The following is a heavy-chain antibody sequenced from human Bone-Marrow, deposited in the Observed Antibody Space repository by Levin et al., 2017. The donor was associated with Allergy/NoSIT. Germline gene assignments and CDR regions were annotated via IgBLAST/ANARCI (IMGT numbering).Heavy chain of an antibody. V-gene: IGHV3-21*01. CDR2: ISSRSSYI. CDR1: AFSFSTYS. CDR3: ARAPSDYNYYDIDV. Sequence: LSLTCAASAFSFSTYSMNWVRQAPGKGLEWVSSISSRSSYIYYADSVKGRFTISRDNAKNSLYLQMNSLRGDDTAMYYCARAPSDYNYYDIDVWGQGTTVTVSS. J-gene: IGHJ6*02.